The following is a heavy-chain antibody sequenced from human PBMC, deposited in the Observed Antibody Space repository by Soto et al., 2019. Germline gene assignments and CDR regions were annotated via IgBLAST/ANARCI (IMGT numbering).Heavy chain of an antibody. CDR3: ARGGGGGMFEH. Sequence: GGSLRLSCATSGFPFSDYYMSWIRQAPGKGLEWLSHISPKSTYRNYADSVKGRFTISRDNTKSSLFLQMNSLGVEDTAVYYCARGGGGGMFEHWGQGVLVTVSS. J-gene: IGHJ4*02. D-gene: IGHD2-21*01. V-gene: IGHV3-11*06. CDR2: ISPKSTYR. CDR1: GFPFSDYY.